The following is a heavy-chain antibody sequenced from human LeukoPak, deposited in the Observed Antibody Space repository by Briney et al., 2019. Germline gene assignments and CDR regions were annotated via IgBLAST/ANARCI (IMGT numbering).Heavy chain of an antibody. J-gene: IGHJ4*02. D-gene: IGHD4-17*01. CDR2: IYKNGGTT. V-gene: IGHV3-48*03. Sequence: GGSLRLSCAVSGYTFSSFEMNWVRQAPGKGLEWVSYIYKNGGTTYYADSVKGRFTISRDNAKNSLYLQMNSLRAEDTAVYYCTRGAYGDYGRGYWGQGTLVTVSS. CDR3: TRGAYGDYGRGY. CDR1: GYTFSSFE.